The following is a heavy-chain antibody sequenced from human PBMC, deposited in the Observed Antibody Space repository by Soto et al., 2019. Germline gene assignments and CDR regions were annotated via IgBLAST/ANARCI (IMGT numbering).Heavy chain of an antibody. CDR2: IKSKTDGGTT. CDR1: GFTFSNAW. V-gene: IGHV3-15*01. Sequence: GGSLRLSCAASGFTFSNAWMSWVRQAPGKGLEWVGRIKSKTDGGTTDYAAPVKGRFTISRDDSKNTLYLQMNSLKTEDTAVYYCTTAGVAAADFDAFDIWGQGTMVTVSS. J-gene: IGHJ3*02. CDR3: TTAGVAAADFDAFDI. D-gene: IGHD6-13*01.